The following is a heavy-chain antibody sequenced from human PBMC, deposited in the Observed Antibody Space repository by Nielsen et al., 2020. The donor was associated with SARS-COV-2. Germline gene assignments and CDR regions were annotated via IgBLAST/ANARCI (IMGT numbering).Heavy chain of an antibody. CDR2: ISSSSSYI. CDR3: ARGTGTTDDFDY. J-gene: IGHJ4*02. CDR1: GFTFSSYS. Sequence: GESLKISCAASGFTFSSYSMNWVRQAPGKGLEWVSSISSSSSYIYYADSVKGRFTISRDNAKNSLYLQMNSLRAEDTAAYYCARGTGTTDDFDYWGQGTLVTVSS. V-gene: IGHV3-21*01. D-gene: IGHD1-1*01.